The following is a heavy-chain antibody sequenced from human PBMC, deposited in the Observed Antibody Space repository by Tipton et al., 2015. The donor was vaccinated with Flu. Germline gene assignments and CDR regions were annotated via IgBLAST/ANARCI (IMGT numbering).Heavy chain of an antibody. CDR1: GESFSGYY. CDR2: INHSGGT. V-gene: IGHV4-34*01. Sequence: TLSLTCAVFGESFSGYYGSWIRQSPGKGLEWIGEINHSGGTNYNPSLKSRVTISLDTSKNQFSLKVNSVTAADTAVYYCASSGFGKGDFWGQGTLVTVPS. CDR3: ASSGFGKGDF. D-gene: IGHD3-10*01. J-gene: IGHJ4*02.